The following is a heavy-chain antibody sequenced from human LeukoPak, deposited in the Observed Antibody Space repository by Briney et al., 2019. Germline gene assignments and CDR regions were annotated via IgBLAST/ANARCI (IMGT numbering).Heavy chain of an antibody. CDR1: EFSVGSNY. J-gene: IGHJ4*02. V-gene: IGHV3-66*01. CDR3: VRDLDSVAFL. D-gene: IGHD3-3*01. Sequence: PGGSLRLSCAASEFSVGSNYMTWVRQAPGKGLEWVSLIYSGGSTYYADSVKGRFTISRDNSKNTLYLQMNSLRAEDTAVYYCVRDLDSVAFLWGQGSLVTVSS. CDR2: IYSGGST.